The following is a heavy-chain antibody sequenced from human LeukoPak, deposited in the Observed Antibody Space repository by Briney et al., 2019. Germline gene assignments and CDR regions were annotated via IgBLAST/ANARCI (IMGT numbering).Heavy chain of an antibody. CDR2: ISGSGGST. V-gene: IGHV3-23*01. J-gene: IGHJ4*02. CDR1: GFTFSSYA. D-gene: IGHD6-6*01. Sequence: PGGSLRLSCAASGFTFSSYAMSWVRQAPGKGLEWVSAISGSGGSTYYADSVKGRFTISRDNSKNSLYLQMNSLRAEDTAVYYCARDLSNSNSLYYFDYWGQGTLVTVSS. CDR3: ARDLSNSNSLYYFDY.